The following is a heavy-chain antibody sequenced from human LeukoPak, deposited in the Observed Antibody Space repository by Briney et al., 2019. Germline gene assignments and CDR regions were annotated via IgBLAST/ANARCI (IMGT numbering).Heavy chain of an antibody. Sequence: GGSLRLSCAASGFTFSTYSMNWVRQALGKGLEWVSYISSSDSSIYYADSVKGRFTISRDNAKNSLYLQMNGLRAEDTAVYYCARAPGYCSGGSCFHMDVWGKGTTVTVSS. J-gene: IGHJ6*03. CDR1: GFTFSTYS. D-gene: IGHD2-15*01. CDR3: ARAPGYCSGGSCFHMDV. CDR2: ISSSDSSI. V-gene: IGHV3-48*04.